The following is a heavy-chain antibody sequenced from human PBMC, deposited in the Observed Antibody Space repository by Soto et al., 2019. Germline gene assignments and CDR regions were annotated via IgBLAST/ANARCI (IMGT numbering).Heavy chain of an antibody. CDR3: ARVEQWLSLYYYYVMDV. Sequence: PSETLSLTCTVSGGSISSYYWSWIRQPPGKGLEWIGYIYYSGSTNYNPSLKSRVTISVDTSKNQFSLKLSSVTAADTAVYYCARVEQWLSLYYYYVMDVWGQGTTVTVSS. D-gene: IGHD6-19*01. CDR2: IYYSGST. J-gene: IGHJ6*02. V-gene: IGHV4-59*01. CDR1: GGSISSYY.